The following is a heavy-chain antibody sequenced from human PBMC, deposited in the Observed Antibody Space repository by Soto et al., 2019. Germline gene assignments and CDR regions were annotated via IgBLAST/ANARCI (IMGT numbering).Heavy chain of an antibody. CDR1: GFTFSSYG. V-gene: IGHV3-30*18. D-gene: IGHD6-6*01. CDR3: AKDRKEVVAARPPYYYYGMDV. J-gene: IGHJ6*02. CDR2: ISYDGSNK. Sequence: QVQLVESEGGVVQPGRSLRLSCAASGFTFSSYGMHWVRQAPGKGLEWVAVISYDGSNKYYADSVKGRFTISRDNSKNTLYLQMNSLRAEDTAVYYCAKDRKEVVAARPPYYYYGMDVWGQGTTVTVSS.